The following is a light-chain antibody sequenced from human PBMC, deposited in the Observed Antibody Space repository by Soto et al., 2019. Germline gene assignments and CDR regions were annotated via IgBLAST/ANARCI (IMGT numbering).Light chain of an antibody. CDR2: ENS. CDR1: SSDIGSYNL. CDR3: CSYAGSDTWVV. V-gene: IGLV2-23*01. Sequence: QSALTQPASVSGSPGQSITISCTGSSSDIGSYNLVSWYQQYPGKAPKLMIYENSNRPSGVSNRFSGSKSGNTASLTISGLQAEDGADYYCCSYAGSDTWVVFGGGTKLTVL. J-gene: IGLJ2*01.